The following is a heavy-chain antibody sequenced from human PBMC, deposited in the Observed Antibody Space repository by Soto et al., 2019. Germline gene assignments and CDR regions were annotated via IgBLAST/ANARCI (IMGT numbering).Heavy chain of an antibody. D-gene: IGHD1-26*01. CDR1: GGNLNNYA. V-gene: IGHV1-69*01. J-gene: IGHJ4*02. CDR3: ARDHSLVGGTYYFDY. CDR2: IIPILGTP. Sequence: QVQLVQSGAEVKKPGSSVKVSCKASGGNLNNYAISWVRQAPGQGLEWMGGIIPILGTPKYAQKFQGRVTITAVESTSTVYMELTNLRSEDTAVHHCARDHSLVGGTYYFDYWGQGTLVTVSS.